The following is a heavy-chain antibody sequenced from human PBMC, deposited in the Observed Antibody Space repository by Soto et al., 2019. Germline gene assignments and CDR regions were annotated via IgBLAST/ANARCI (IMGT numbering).Heavy chain of an antibody. CDR3: ARRYGGNLDY. V-gene: IGHV4-59*08. CDR2: IYYSEGT. D-gene: IGHD1-26*01. CDR1: GGSISSYY. J-gene: IGHJ4*02. Sequence: QVQLQESGPGLVKPSETLSLTYTVSGGSISSYYWSWIRQPPGKGLEWIGYIYYSEGTNYNPSLKSRVTISVDSSKNHFSLKLSSVTAADTAVYYCARRYGGNLDYWGQGTLVTVSS.